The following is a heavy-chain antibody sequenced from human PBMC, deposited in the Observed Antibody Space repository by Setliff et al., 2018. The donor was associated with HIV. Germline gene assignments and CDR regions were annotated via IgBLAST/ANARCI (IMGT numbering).Heavy chain of an antibody. CDR2: IHYKGNI. CDR1: GDSIISGEYY. Sequence: SETLSLTCTVSGDSIISGEYYWSWIRQSPGKGLEWIGHIHYKGNIDYNASLKSRLAISSDTSKNQFSLNLSSVIAADTAIYFCARFTVVVFGAGEPSWFDPWGQGILVTVSS. D-gene: IGHD2-15*01. J-gene: IGHJ5*02. V-gene: IGHV4-30-4*02. CDR3: ARFTVVVFGAGEPSWFDP.